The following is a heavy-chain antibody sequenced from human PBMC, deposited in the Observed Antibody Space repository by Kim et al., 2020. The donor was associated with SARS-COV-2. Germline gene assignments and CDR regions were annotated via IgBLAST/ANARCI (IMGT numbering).Heavy chain of an antibody. CDR3: AKDQDYDSSAYQSGLDV. V-gene: IGHV3-23*01. D-gene: IGHD3-22*01. CDR1: GFTFSSYA. Sequence: GGSLRLSCAASGFTFSSYAMTWVRQAPGKGLEWVSAISYSAENTYYADSVKGRFTISRDNSRKTLFLQMNSLRGEDTAVYYCAKDQDYDSSAYQSGLDVWGQGTTVTVSS. J-gene: IGHJ6*02. CDR2: ISYSAENT.